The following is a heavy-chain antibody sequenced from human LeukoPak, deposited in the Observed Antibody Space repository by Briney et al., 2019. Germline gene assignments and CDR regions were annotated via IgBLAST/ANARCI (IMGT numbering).Heavy chain of an antibody. CDR3: ARESVDTATPFDY. CDR2: IIPIFGTA. D-gene: IGHD5-18*01. J-gene: IGHJ4*02. V-gene: IGHV1-69*06. CDR1: GGTFSSYA. Sequence: SVKVSCEASGGTFSSYAISWVRQVPGQGLEWMGGIIPIFGTANYAQKFQGRVTITADKSTSTAYMELSSLRSEDAAVYYCARESVDTATPFDYWGQGTLVTVSS.